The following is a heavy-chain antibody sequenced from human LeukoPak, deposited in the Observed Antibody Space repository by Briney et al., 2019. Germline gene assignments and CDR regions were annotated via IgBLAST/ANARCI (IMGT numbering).Heavy chain of an antibody. CDR2: IYTSGST. J-gene: IGHJ6*03. CDR1: GGSISSYY. V-gene: IGHV4-4*09. Sequence: SETLSLTCTVSGGSISSYYWSWIRQPPGKGLELIGYIYTSGSTNYNPYLKSRGTISVDTSKNQFSLKLSSVTAADTAVYYCARSRKGYCSSTSCYSYYYYYYYMDVWGKGTTVTVSS. CDR3: ARSRKGYCSSTSCYSYYYYYYYMDV. D-gene: IGHD2-2*02.